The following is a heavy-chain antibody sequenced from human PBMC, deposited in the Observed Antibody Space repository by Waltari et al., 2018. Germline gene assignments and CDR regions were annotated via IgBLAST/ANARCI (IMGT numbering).Heavy chain of an antibody. D-gene: IGHD4-17*01. CDR2: IYTSGST. V-gene: IGHV4-61*02. CDR1: GGSISRGSYD. Sequence: QVQLQESGPGLVKPSQTLSLTGTVSGGSISRGSYDGSWIRQADGKGLEWIGRIYTSGSTNYNPSLKSRVTISVDTSKNQFSLKLSSVTAADTAVYYCARDRPELTTVTYYYYGMDVWGQGTTVTVSS. J-gene: IGHJ6*02. CDR3: ARDRPELTTVTYYYYGMDV.